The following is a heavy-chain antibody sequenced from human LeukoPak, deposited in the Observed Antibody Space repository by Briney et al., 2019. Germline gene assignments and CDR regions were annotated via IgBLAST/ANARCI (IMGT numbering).Heavy chain of an antibody. V-gene: IGHV3-53*01. J-gene: IGHJ4*02. CDR3: AREGSGSGSYYYDY. D-gene: IGHD3-10*01. CDR2: IYSGGST. CDR1: GFTVSSNY. Sequence: PGGSLRLSCAASGFTVSSNYMSWVRQAPGKGLEWVSIIYSGGSTYYAAPVKGRFTISRDNSKNTLYLQMNSLRAEDTAVYYCAREGSGSGSYYYDYWGQGTLVTVSS.